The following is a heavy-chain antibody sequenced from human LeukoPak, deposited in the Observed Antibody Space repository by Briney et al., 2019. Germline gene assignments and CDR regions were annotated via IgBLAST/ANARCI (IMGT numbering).Heavy chain of an antibody. V-gene: IGHV5-51*01. D-gene: IGHD3-10*01. CDR1: GYTFTNYW. Sequence: GESLQISCKGSGYTFTNYWIGWVRPMPGKGLEWMGIIYPGDSDTRYSPSFQGQVTISADKSISTAYLQWSSLKASDTAMYYCARQGVRGVLKINWFDRWGQGTLSPSPQ. CDR3: ARQGVRGVLKINWFDR. J-gene: IGHJ5*02. CDR2: IYPGDSDT.